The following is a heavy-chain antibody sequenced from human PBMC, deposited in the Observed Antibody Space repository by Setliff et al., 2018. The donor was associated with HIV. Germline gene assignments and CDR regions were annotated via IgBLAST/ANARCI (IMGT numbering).Heavy chain of an antibody. D-gene: IGHD4-17*01. CDR3: ASFFVTTVTNQDY. CDR2: VYYSGST. Sequence: SETLSLTCTVSGGSISSHYWSWIRQPPGKGLEWIGSVYYSGSTNYNPSLKSRITISLDTSKSQFSLKLTSVTAADTAMYYCASFFVTTVTNQDYWGQGTPVTVSS. J-gene: IGHJ4*02. V-gene: IGHV4-59*11. CDR1: GGSISSHY.